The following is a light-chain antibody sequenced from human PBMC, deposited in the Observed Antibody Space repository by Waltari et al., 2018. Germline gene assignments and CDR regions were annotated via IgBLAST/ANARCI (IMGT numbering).Light chain of an antibody. J-gene: IGLJ3*02. Sequence: QSALTKPASVSGSPGQSITISCPGPSSDVGSYNLVHCDQQHPGKAPKLMIYEVSNRPSGLSNRFSGSKSGNTASLTISGLQAEDEADYYCCSYAGSSTLQVFGGGTKLTVL. V-gene: IGLV2-23*02. CDR3: CSYAGSSTLQV. CDR1: SSDVGSYNL. CDR2: EVS.